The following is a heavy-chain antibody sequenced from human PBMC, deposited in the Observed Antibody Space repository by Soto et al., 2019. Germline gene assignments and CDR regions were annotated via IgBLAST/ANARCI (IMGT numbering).Heavy chain of an antibody. D-gene: IGHD6-19*01. CDR2: INPNSGGT. J-gene: IGHJ3*02. CDR3: ARDSSVAGNNAFDI. Sequence: ASVQVSCKASGYTFTGYYMHWVRQAPGQGLEWMGWINPNSGGTNYAQKFQGWVTMTRDTSISTAYMELSRLRSDDTAVYYCARDSSVAGNNAFDIWGQGTMVTVSS. V-gene: IGHV1-2*04. CDR1: GYTFTGYY.